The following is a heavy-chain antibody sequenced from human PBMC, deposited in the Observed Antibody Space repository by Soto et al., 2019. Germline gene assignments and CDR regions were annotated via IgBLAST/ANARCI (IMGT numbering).Heavy chain of an antibody. CDR2: INAGNGNT. J-gene: IGHJ4*02. Sequence: ASVKVSCKASGYTFTSYAMHWVRQAPGQRLEWMGWINAGNGNTKYSQKFQGRVTITRDTSASTAYMELSSLRSEDTAVYYCALSRDGYCSGGSCYPGSFDYWGQGTLVTVSS. CDR3: ALSRDGYCSGGSCYPGSFDY. CDR1: GYTFTSYA. V-gene: IGHV1-3*01. D-gene: IGHD2-15*01.